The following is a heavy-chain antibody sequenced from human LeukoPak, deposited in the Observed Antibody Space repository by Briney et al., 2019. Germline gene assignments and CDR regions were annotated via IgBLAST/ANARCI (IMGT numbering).Heavy chain of an antibody. CDR3: AKGRANYYYYGMDV. D-gene: IGHD3-10*01. CDR2: IYYSGST. V-gene: IGHV4-59*01. CDR1: GGSISSYY. Sequence: PSETLSLTCTVSGGSISSYYWSWIRQPPGKGLEWIGYIYYSGSTNYNPSLKSRVTISVDTSKNQFSPKLSSVTAADTAVYYCAKGRANYYYYGMDVWGQGTTVTVSS. J-gene: IGHJ6*02.